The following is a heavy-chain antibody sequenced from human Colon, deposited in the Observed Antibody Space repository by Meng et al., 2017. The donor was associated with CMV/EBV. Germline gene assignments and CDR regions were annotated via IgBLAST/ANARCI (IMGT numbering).Heavy chain of an antibody. CDR3: ARVESCSSASCYGMGDYYHYAMDV. CDR2: IVPIINLT. CDR1: GYTFNKHG. D-gene: IGHD6-13*01. J-gene: IGHJ6*02. V-gene: IGHV1-69*04. Sequence: SVKVSCKASGYTFNKHGINWVRQAPGQGLEWMGRIVPIINLTKYAQKFRGRLTITADRSTGTGYMELSSLTSEDTAVYYCARVESCSSASCYGMGDYYHYAMDVWGQGTAVTVSS.